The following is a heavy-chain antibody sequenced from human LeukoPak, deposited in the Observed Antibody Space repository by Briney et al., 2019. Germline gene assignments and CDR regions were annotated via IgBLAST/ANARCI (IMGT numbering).Heavy chain of an antibody. Sequence: SETLSLTCTVSGASISRSNYYWGWIRQPPGKGLEWIGSMYYSGSTYYNPSLKSRVTISVDTSKNQFSLKLTSVTAADTAVYYCARQNRYDDYYFDYWGQGTLVTVSS. D-gene: IGHD3-3*01. J-gene: IGHJ4*02. CDR1: GASISRSNYY. CDR2: MYYSGST. CDR3: ARQNRYDDYYFDY. V-gene: IGHV4-39*01.